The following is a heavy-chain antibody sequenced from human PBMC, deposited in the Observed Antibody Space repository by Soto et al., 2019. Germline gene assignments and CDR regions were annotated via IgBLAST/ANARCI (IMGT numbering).Heavy chain of an antibody. D-gene: IGHD3-10*01. CDR2: IWYDGSNK. Sequence: GGSLRLSCAASGFTFSSYGMHWVRQAPGKGLEWVAVIWYDGSNKYYADSVKGRFTISRDNSKNKLYLQMNSLRAEDTAVYYCARDREGARYYGSGSYRDYYFDYWGQGTLVTVSS. V-gene: IGHV3-33*01. J-gene: IGHJ4*02. CDR3: ARDREGARYYGSGSYRDYYFDY. CDR1: GFTFSSYG.